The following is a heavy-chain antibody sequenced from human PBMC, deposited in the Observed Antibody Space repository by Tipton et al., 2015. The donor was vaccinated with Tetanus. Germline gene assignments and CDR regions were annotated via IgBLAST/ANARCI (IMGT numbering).Heavy chain of an antibody. J-gene: IGHJ4*02. V-gene: IGHV4-34*01. CDR1: GGSFSGYY. Sequence: TLSLTCAVYGGSFSGYYWSWIRQPPGKGLEWIGEINHSGSTNYNPSLKSRVTISVDTSKNQFSLKLSSVTAADTAVYYCARGPGVRATGLDYWGQGTLVTVSS. CDR3: ARGPGVRATGLDY. CDR2: INHSGST. D-gene: IGHD1-26*01.